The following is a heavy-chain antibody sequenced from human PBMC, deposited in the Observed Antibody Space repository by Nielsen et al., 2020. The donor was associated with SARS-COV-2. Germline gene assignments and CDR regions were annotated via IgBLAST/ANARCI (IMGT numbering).Heavy chain of an antibody. D-gene: IGHD2-21*02. V-gene: IGHV3-21*04. CDR3: AKDLKRRTDRVVVTAIHHYYYGMDV. Sequence: GGSLRLSCEASGFTFSSFAMNWVRQAPGKGLEWVSSISSSRTYISYADSVKGRFTISRDNSKNTLYLQMNSLRAEDTAVYYCAKDLKRRTDRVVVTAIHHYYYGMDVWGQGTTVTVSS. J-gene: IGHJ6*02. CDR1: GFTFSSFA. CDR2: ISSSRTYI.